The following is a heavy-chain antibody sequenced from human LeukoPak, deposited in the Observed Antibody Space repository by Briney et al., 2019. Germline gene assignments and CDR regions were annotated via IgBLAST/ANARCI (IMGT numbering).Heavy chain of an antibody. D-gene: IGHD2-21*02. CDR3: ARVSAGPARGRLDY. Sequence: GASVKVSCKASGYTFTSYGISWVRQAPGQGLEWMGWISDYNGNTNYAQKLQGRVTMTTDTSTSTAYMELRSLRSDDTAVYYCARVSAGPARGRLDYWGQGTLVTVSS. J-gene: IGHJ4*02. V-gene: IGHV1-18*01. CDR1: GYTFTSYG. CDR2: ISDYNGNT.